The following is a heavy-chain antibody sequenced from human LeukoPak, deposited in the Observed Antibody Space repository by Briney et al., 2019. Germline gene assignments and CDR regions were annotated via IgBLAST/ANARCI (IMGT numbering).Heavy chain of an antibody. CDR1: GFAFSSYA. D-gene: IGHD6-19*01. Sequence: GGSLRLSCAASGFAFSSYAMNWVRQAPGKGLEWVSVISSSGGTTYYSDSVKGRFIISRDNSKNTLYLQMNSLRAEDTAVYYCAKAGIAVPATPEYCGQGTQVTVSS. J-gene: IGHJ4*02. CDR2: ISSSGGTT. V-gene: IGHV3-23*01. CDR3: AKAGIAVPATPEY.